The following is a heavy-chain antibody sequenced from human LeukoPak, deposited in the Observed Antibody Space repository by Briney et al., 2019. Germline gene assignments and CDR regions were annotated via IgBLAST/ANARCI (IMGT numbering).Heavy chain of an antibody. CDR1: GSIFSSFC. D-gene: IGHD3-9*01. J-gene: IGHJ3*02. V-gene: IGHV3-48*02. CDR3: VRDIDFAFNI. CDR2: ITGSSGVI. Sequence: GGSRRLSCAASGSIFSSFCMNWDRQAPGKGLEWVSYITGSSGVINYADSVKGRFTISRDNTKNSLYLQMNSLRDEDTAVYFCVRDIDFAFNIWGEATQVKVSS.